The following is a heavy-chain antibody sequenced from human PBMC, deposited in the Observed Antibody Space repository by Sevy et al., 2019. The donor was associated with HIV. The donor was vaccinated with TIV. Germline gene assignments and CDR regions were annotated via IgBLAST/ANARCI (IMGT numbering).Heavy chain of an antibody. D-gene: IGHD3-10*01. CDR1: GYTFTNYG. V-gene: IGHV1-18*04. J-gene: IGHJ4*02. Sequence: ASVKVSCKASGYTFTNYGISWVRQAPGQGLEWMGWISAYNGNTNYAQKLQVRVTMTTDTSTSTAYMELRSLRSDDTAVYYCARPSSGSYLMSFDYWGQGTLVTVSS. CDR3: ARPSSGSYLMSFDY. CDR2: ISAYNGNT.